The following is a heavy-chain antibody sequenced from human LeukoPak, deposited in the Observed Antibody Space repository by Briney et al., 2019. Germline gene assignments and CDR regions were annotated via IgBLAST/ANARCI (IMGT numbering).Heavy chain of an antibody. J-gene: IGHJ4*02. Sequence: GRSLRLSCAASGFTFSHYAMHWVRQAPGKGLEWVAVISHDGRNKYCADSVKGRFTISRDNFKNTVYLQMNSLRAEDAAVYYCARDSPERDVVVVPSTIRGGIDYWGQGILVTVSS. CDR1: GFTFSHYA. V-gene: IGHV3-30*04. CDR2: ISHDGRNK. D-gene: IGHD2-2*02. CDR3: ARDSPERDVVVVPSTIRGGIDY.